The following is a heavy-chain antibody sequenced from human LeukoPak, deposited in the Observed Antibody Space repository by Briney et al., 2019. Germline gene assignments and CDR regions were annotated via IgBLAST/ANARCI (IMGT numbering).Heavy chain of an antibody. CDR3: ARHSSDTVTSV. D-gene: IGHD4-17*01. CDR1: GGSISSGSYY. V-gene: IGHV4-39*01. J-gene: IGHJ4*02. Sequence: SETLSLTCTVSGGSISSGSYYWGWIRQPPGKGLEWIGSIYYSGSTYYNPSLKSRVTISVDTSKNQFSLKLSSVTAADTAVYYCARHSSDTVTSVWGQGTLVTVSS. CDR2: IYYSGST.